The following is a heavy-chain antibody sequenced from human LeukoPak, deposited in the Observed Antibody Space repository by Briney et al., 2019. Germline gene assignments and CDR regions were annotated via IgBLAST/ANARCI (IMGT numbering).Heavy chain of an antibody. V-gene: IGHV3-23*01. Sequence: PGGSLRLSCVVSGISLSNYAMTWVRQAPGKGLEWVSYISERGGSTTYADSVKGRFTISRDTSLNTLYLQMNNLRAEDTAVYYCAKDLGFSSGWYWGQGTLVTVSS. CDR1: GISLSNYA. CDR3: AKDLGFSSGWY. D-gene: IGHD6-19*01. CDR2: ISERGGST. J-gene: IGHJ4*02.